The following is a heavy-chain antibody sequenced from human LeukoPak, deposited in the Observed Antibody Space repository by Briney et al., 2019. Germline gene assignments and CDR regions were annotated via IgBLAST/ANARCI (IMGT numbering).Heavy chain of an antibody. CDR2: IYYSGST. J-gene: IGHJ4*02. CDR3: ARPTSKLGSFDY. CDR1: GGSISSSNYY. D-gene: IGHD2/OR15-2a*01. Sequence: SETLSLTCTVSGGSISSSNYYWGWIRQPPGKGLEWIGTIYYSGSTYYNPSLKIRITVSVDTSKNQFSLKMRSVTAADTAVYYCARPTSKLGSFDYWGQGTLVTVSS. V-gene: IGHV4-39*01.